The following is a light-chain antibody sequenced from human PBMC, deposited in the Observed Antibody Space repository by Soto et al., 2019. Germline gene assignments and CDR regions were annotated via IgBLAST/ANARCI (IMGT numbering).Light chain of an antibody. CDR2: AAS. CDR1: QSISSY. J-gene: IGKJ5*01. Sequence: DIQMTQAPSSVSASVGDRVNVTSRASQSISSYLNWYQQKPGKAPKLLIYAASSLQSGVPSRFSGSGSGTDFTLTISSLQPEDFATYYCQQSYSTPSITFGQGTRLEIK. V-gene: IGKV1-39*01. CDR3: QQSYSTPSIT.